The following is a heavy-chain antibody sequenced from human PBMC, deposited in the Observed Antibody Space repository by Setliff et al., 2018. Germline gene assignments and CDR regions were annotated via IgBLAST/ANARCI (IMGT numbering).Heavy chain of an antibody. CDR3: ACPDILTGLYDY. J-gene: IGHJ4*02. CDR1: GFTFSSYE. V-gene: IGHV3-48*03. D-gene: IGHD3-9*01. CDR2: ISSSGSTI. Sequence: GESLRLSCAASGFTFSSYEMNWVRQAPGKGLEWVSYISSSGSTIYYADSAEGRFTISRDNAKNSLYLQMNSLRAEDTAVYYCACPDILTGLYDYWGQGTLVTVSS.